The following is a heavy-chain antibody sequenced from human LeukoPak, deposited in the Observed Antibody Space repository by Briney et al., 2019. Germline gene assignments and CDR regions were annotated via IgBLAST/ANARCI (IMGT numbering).Heavy chain of an antibody. CDR1: GGSFSGYY. J-gene: IGHJ6*02. D-gene: IGHD6-19*01. CDR2: INHSGST. V-gene: IGHV4-34*01. CDR3: ARDDRGSGWYYYYYGMDV. Sequence: PSETLSLTCAVYGGSFSGYYWSWIRQPPGKGLEWIGEINHSGSTNYNPSLKSRVTISVDTSKNQFSLKLSSVTAADTAVYYCARDDRGSGWYYYYYGMDVWGQGTTVTVSS.